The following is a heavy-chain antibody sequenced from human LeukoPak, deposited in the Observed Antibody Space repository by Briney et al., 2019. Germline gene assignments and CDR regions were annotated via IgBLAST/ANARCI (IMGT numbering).Heavy chain of an antibody. V-gene: IGHV1-2*02. J-gene: IGHJ4*02. D-gene: IGHD3-22*01. CDR2: VNPNSGGT. Sequence: ASVTVSFTASGYTFTVYYMYWVRQGPRQGLERMGWVNPNSGGTNYEQQFQGRVTIIRVTSISTAYMELSRLRSDDTAVYYCARPYSSGCPPRFDYWGQGTLVTVSS. CDR3: ARPYSSGCPPRFDY. CDR1: GYTFTVYY.